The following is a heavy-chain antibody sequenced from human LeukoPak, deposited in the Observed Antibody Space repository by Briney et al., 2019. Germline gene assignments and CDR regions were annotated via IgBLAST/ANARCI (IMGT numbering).Heavy chain of an antibody. CDR2: IYYSGST. CDR3: AGIHADYDRSGYTPHGYYYYMDV. V-gene: IGHV4-39*07. D-gene: IGHD3-22*01. CDR1: GGSISSSSYY. J-gene: IGHJ6*03. Sequence: SETLSLTCTVSGGSISSSSYYWGWIRQPPGKGLEWIGSIYYSGSTYYNPSLKSRVTISVDTSKNEFSLKLSSVTAADTAVYYCAGIHADYDRSGYTPHGYYYYMDVWGKGTTVTVSS.